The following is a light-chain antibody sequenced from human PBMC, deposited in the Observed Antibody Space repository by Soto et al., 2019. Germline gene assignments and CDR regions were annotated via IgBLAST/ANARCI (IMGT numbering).Light chain of an antibody. CDR2: GAS. J-gene: IGKJ1*01. Sequence: EIVLTQSPGTLSLSPGEGATLSCRASQSVSSSYLAWYQQKRGQAPRLLIYGASSRATGIPDRFSGSGSGADFTLAISRLEPDDFAVYNCQQYASLSGTFGQGTTVEIK. V-gene: IGKV3-20*01. CDR1: QSVSSSY. CDR3: QQYASLSGT.